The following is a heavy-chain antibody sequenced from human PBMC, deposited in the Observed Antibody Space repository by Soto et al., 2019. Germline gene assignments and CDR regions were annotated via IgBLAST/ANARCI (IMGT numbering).Heavy chain of an antibody. CDR2: ISGSGGST. CDR3: AKEKNFWSGTTAFDS. J-gene: IGHJ5*01. V-gene: IGHV3-23*01. CDR1: SFTFNMSA. D-gene: IGHD3-3*01. Sequence: EVQMLESGGDLVQPGGSLRLSCADSSFTFNMSAMSWVRQAPGKGLELVSGISGSGGSTYYTDSVKGRFTISRDNSKNTLFLQMDRLGAEDTAVYYCAKEKNFWSGTTAFDSWGQGTLVTVSS.